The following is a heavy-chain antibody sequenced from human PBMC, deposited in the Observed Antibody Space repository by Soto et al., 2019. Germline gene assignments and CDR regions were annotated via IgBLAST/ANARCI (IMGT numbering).Heavy chain of an antibody. CDR2: ISYDGSNK. J-gene: IGHJ6*02. CDR3: ARGRYCSSTSCYASVSAFRSRKKYYYYGMDV. Sequence: WGSLRLSCAASGFTFISYAIHFCRHYAFKWLEWVAVISYDGSNKYYADSVKGRFTISRDNSKNTLYLQMNSLRAEDTAVYYCARGRYCSSTSCYASVSAFRSRKKYYYYGMDVWGQGTTVTVSS. CDR1: GFTFISYA. D-gene: IGHD2-2*01. V-gene: IGHV3-30-3*01.